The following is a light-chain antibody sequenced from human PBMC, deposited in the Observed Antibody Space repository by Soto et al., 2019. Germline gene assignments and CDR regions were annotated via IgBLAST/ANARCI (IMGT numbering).Light chain of an antibody. Sequence: DIQMTQSPSTLSASAGDRATISCRARPSISSYLDWYQQKPGQAPKLLIYGASSRESGVPARFSGSGSGTEFTLTISSLQPEDFAAYYCQQYNSWPRTFGQGTKVDIK. CDR3: QQYNSWPRT. CDR2: GAS. CDR1: PSISSY. J-gene: IGKJ1*01. V-gene: IGKV1-5*01.